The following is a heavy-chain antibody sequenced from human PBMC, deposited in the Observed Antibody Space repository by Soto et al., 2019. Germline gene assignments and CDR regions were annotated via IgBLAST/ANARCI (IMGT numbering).Heavy chain of an antibody. CDR2: IYYSGST. CDR1: GGSISSGDYY. V-gene: IGHV4-30-4*02. J-gene: IGHJ4*02. Sequence: SETLSLTCTVSGGSISSGDYYWSWIRQPPGKGLEWIGYIYYSGSTYYNPSLKSRVTMSVDTSKKRFSLKLTSVTAADTATYFCAHAGDYDLLTFDHWGPGTLVTVSS. D-gene: IGHD4-17*01. CDR3: AHAGDYDLLTFDH.